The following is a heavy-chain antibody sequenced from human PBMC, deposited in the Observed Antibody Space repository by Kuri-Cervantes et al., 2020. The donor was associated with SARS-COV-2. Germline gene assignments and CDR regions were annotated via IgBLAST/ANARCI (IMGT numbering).Heavy chain of an antibody. Sequence: GESPKITCTASGFTFSSYGMHWVRQALGEGREWVSVIYSGGSSTYYADSVKGRFTISRDNSKNTLYLQMNSLRAEDTAVYYCANQIYTIAAAGISFDYWGQGTLVTVSS. CDR1: GFTFSSYG. J-gene: IGHJ4*02. CDR2: IYSGGSST. V-gene: IGHV3-NL1*01. D-gene: IGHD6-13*01. CDR3: ANQIYTIAAAGISFDY.